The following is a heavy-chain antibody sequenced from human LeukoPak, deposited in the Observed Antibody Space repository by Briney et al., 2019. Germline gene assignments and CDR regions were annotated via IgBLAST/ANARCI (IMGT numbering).Heavy chain of an antibody. V-gene: IGHV4-4*07. CDR2: LYSSGDT. CDR3: AILPSS. Sequence: SETLSLTCIVSGGSISSYYWSWIRQPAGKGLEWIGRLYSSGDTNYNPSLKSRVTMSVDTSKNQFSLKLSSVTAADTAVYYCAILPSSWGQGTLVTVSS. J-gene: IGHJ5*02. CDR1: GGSISSYY.